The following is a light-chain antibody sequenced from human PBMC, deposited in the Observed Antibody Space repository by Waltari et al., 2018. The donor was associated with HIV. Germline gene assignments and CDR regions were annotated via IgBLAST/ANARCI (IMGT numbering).Light chain of an antibody. CDR1: HRISTY. Sequence: DIQLTQSPSFLSASVGDRVTITCRADHRISTYLAWYQQKPGKAPKLLISAASALQSGVPSRFSGSGSGREFTLTISSLQPEDFVSYYCQHLNTYPYTFGQGTKLEIK. CDR3: QHLNTYPYT. CDR2: AAS. V-gene: IGKV1-9*01. J-gene: IGKJ2*01.